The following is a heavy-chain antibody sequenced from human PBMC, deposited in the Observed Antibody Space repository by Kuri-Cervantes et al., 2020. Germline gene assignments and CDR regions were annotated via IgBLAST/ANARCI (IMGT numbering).Heavy chain of an antibody. CDR1: GYTFTSYY. J-gene: IGHJ4*02. CDR3: ATAGGGQLGRLDY. D-gene: IGHD6-6*01. CDR2: MKASGNT. Sequence: ASVKVSCKTSGYTFTSYYIHWVRQAPGQGLEWKGVMKASGNTDYAQNLQGRVTMTEDTSTDTAYMELSSLRSEDTAVYYCATAGGGQLGRLDYWGQGTLVTVSS. V-gene: IGHV1-46*01.